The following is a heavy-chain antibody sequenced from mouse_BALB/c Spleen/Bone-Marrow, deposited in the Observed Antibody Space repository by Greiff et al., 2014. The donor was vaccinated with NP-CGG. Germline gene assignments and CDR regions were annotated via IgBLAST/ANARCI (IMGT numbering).Heavy chain of an antibody. CDR1: GYTFTSSW. Sequence: VQLQQSGSVLVRPGASVKLSCKASGYTFTSSWMRWAKQRPGQGLEWIGDIHPNSGNTNYNEKFRGKATLTVDTSSNTAYVDLSSLTSEDSAVYYCARSYGFWYFDVWGAGTTVTVSS. D-gene: IGHD1-1*02. J-gene: IGHJ1*01. V-gene: IGHV1S130*01. CDR3: ARSYGFWYFDV. CDR2: IHPNSGNT.